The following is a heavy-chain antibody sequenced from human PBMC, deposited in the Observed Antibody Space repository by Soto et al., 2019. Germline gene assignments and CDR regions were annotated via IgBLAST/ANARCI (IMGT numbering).Heavy chain of an antibody. CDR2: INHSGST. CDR3: ARESAKYYYGSGSYYNPNYYYYYGMDV. Sequence: SETLSLTCAVYGGSFSGYYWSWIRQPPGKGLEWIGEINHSGSTNYNPSLKSRVTISVDTSKNQFSLKLSSVTAADTAVYYCARESAKYYYGSGSYYNPNYYYYYGMDVWGQGTTVTVSS. CDR1: GGSFSGYY. D-gene: IGHD3-10*01. V-gene: IGHV4-34*01. J-gene: IGHJ6*02.